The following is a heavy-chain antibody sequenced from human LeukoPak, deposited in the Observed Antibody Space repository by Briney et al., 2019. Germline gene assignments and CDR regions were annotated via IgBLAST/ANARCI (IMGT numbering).Heavy chain of an antibody. V-gene: IGHV1-2*02. Sequence: GASVKVSCKASQYTFTDYHIHWVRQAPGQGLEWMGWINPNSGGTNYAQKFQGRVTMTRDTSISTAYMELSRLRSDDTAVYYCARDNGDTAIPHDVWGKGTTVTVSS. CDR2: INPNSGGT. CDR3: ARDNGDTAIPHDV. J-gene: IGHJ6*04. D-gene: IGHD5-18*01. CDR1: QYTFTDYH.